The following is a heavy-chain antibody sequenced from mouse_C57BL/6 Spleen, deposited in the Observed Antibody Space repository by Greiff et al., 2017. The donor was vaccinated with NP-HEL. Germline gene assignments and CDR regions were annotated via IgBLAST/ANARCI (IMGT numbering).Heavy chain of an antibody. V-gene: IGHV1-7*01. CDR1: GYTFTSYW. J-gene: IGHJ4*01. CDR3: AREDYSNYVGGGYAMDY. CDR2: INPSSGYT. Sequence: QVQLQQSGAELAKPGASVKLSCKASGYTFTSYWMHWVKQRPGQGLEWIGYINPSSGYTKYNQKFKDKATLTADKSSSTAYMKLSSLTYEDSAVYYCAREDYSNYVGGGYAMDYWGQGTSVTVSS. D-gene: IGHD2-5*01.